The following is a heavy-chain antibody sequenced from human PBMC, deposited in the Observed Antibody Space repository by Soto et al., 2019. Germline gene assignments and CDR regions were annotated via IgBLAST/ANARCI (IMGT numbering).Heavy chain of an antibody. J-gene: IGHJ3*02. D-gene: IGHD6-25*01. CDR2: ITGGGGFT. CDR1: GFTFGNYA. CDR3: AKRLAAAASWDAFDI. Sequence: GSLSPSCATSGFTFGNYAMSWVRQAPGKGLEWVSGITGGGGFTNYADPVKGRFTISSDNSWNTLYLQLNSLRAEGTAVYYCAKRLAAAASWDAFDIWGQGTMVTVSS. V-gene: IGHV3-23*01.